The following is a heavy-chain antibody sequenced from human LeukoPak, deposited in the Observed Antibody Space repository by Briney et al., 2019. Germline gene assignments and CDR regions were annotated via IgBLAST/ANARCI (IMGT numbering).Heavy chain of an antibody. J-gene: IGHJ4*02. CDR2: IYYSGST. Sequence: SETLSLTCTVSGGSISSYYWRWIRQPPGKGLEWIGYIYYSGSTNYNPSLKSRVTISVDTSKNQFSLKLSSVTAADTAVYYCAGLGSGSYYINYWGQGTLVTVSS. CDR3: AGLGSGSYYINY. D-gene: IGHD3-10*01. CDR1: GGSISSYY. V-gene: IGHV4-59*01.